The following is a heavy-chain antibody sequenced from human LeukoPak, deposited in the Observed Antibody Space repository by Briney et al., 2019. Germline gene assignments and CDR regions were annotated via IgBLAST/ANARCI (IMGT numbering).Heavy chain of an antibody. CDR3: AKGPIIMMSY. D-gene: IGHD3-16*01. J-gene: IGHJ4*02. CDR1: GFTFSNYA. CDR2: ISDSGGST. V-gene: IGHV3-23*01. Sequence: PGGTLRLSCAASGFTFSNYAMSWVRQAPGKGLEWVSAISDSGGSTYYADSVKGRFTISRDNSKNTLYLQMNSLRAEDTAVYYCAKGPIIMMSYWGQGTLVTVSS.